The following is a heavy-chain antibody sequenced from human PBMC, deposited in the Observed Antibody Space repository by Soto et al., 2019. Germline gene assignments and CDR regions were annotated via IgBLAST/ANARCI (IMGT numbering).Heavy chain of an antibody. J-gene: IGHJ6*02. Sequence: EVQLVESGGGLVQPGRSLRLSCATSGFSLRDSAMHWVRQVAGGGLEWVAGIYASGAVGYLDSVRGRFTMSRDVAKNSLYLRVDSLRSEDTALYFCVKDILAGGADVWGQGTTVIVSS. CDR1: GFSLRDSA. CDR3: VKDILAGGADV. D-gene: IGHD3-10*01. V-gene: IGHV3-9*01. CDR2: IYASGAV.